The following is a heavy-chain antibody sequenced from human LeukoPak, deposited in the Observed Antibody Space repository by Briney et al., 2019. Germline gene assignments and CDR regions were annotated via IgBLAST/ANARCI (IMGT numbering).Heavy chain of an antibody. J-gene: IGHJ3*01. D-gene: IGHD6-13*01. V-gene: IGHV3-74*01. Sequence: PGGSLRLSCAASGFTFSSYWMHWVRQAPGKGLVWVSRMHSDGSSTSYADSVKGRFTISRDNAKNALYLQMNSLRAEDTAVYYCAKVGLSSSWYYAFDVWGQGTMVTVSS. CDR3: AKVGLSSSWYYAFDV. CDR1: GFTFSSYW. CDR2: MHSDGSST.